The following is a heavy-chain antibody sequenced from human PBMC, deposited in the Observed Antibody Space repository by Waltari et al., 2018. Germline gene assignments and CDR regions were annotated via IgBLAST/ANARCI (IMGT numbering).Heavy chain of an antibody. CDR1: GFRFGDYW. V-gene: IGHV3-74*01. CDR2: INVDGGYI. J-gene: IGHJ4*02. D-gene: IGHD5-12*01. Sequence: EVHLAESGGGVVQPGGSLRLPCTGSGFRFGDYWMHWVRQAPGKGLEGVSRINVDGGYISYGDSVKGRFTISRDNAKNTVFLQLNSLRADDTAVYFCARKAGSGYPYGPFYYDNWGQGTLVTVSS. CDR3: ARKAGSGYPYGPFYYDN.